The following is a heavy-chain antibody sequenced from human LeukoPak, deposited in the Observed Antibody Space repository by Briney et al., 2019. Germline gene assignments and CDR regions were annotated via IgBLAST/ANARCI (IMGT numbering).Heavy chain of an antibody. D-gene: IGHD5-18*01. J-gene: IGHJ4*02. V-gene: IGHV3-30-3*01. Sequence: GRSLRLSCAASGFTFSSYAMHWVRQAPGKGLEWMAVISYDGSNKHYADSVKGRFTISRDNSKNTLYLQMNSLRAEDTAVYYCARTHLTYSYGPFGYWGQGTLVTVSS. CDR3: ARTHLTYSYGPFGY. CDR2: ISYDGSNK. CDR1: GFTFSSYA.